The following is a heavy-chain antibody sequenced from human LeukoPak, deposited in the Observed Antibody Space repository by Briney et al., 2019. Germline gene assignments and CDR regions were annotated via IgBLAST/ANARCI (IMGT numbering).Heavy chain of an antibody. CDR2: ITYDGYYK. CDR1: GFTLTSYG. CDR3: ARDLSPVVRASPMGY. D-gene: IGHD3-10*01. V-gene: IGHV3-30*03. Sequence: GGSLRLSCAASGFTLTSYGMHWVRQAPGKGLEWVALITYDGYYKYYSDSVKGRFTISSDTSKNTLYLQMNSLRAEDTAVYYCARDLSPVVRASPMGYWGQGTLVTVSS. J-gene: IGHJ4*02.